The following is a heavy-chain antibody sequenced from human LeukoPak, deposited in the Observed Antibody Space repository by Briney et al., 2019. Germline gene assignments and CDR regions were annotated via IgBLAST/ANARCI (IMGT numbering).Heavy chain of an antibody. J-gene: IGHJ6*03. V-gene: IGHV4-4*09. CDR1: GDSISTYY. D-gene: IGHD3-16*01. Sequence: PSDTLSLTCTVSGDSISTYYWSWIRQPPGKGLEWIGCICNSGGTNYNPSLKSRVTISVDTSKNQFSLNLSSVTAADTAVYFCAREQRGGLSANLGGLFASYYTYYYMDVWGRGTTVTVSS. CDR3: AREQRGGLSANLGGLFASYYTYYYMDV. CDR2: ICNSGGT.